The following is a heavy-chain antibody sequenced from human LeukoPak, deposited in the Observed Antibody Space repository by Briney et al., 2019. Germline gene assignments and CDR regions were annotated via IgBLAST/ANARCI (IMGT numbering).Heavy chain of an antibody. CDR1: GFTFSSYV. CDR2: ISNSGGNT. Sequence: GGSLRLSCAASGFTFSSYVMTWVRQAPGKGLEWVSAISNSGGNTYYAGSVKGRFTISRDNSKNTLYLQMNNLRAEDTAVYYCAKGGSPGSFDYWGQGTLVTVSS. D-gene: IGHD3-16*01. CDR3: AKGGSPGSFDY. J-gene: IGHJ4*02. V-gene: IGHV3-23*01.